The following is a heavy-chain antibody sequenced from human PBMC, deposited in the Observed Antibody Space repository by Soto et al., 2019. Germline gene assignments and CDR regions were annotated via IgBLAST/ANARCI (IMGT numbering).Heavy chain of an antibody. D-gene: IGHD3-3*01. J-gene: IGHJ3*02. CDR1: RFTFSNSD. CDR3: VRRYYDFWSGYYAFDI. V-gene: IGHV3-35*01. Sequence: EVQLVESGGGLVQPGGSLRLSCAASRFTFSNSDVNWVHQAPGKGLEWVSGVSWNGSRPHYADSVKGRFLISRDNSRNTLYLQTNSLRAEDTAVYYCVRRYYDFWSGYYAFDIWGQGTMVTVSS. CDR2: VSWNGSRP.